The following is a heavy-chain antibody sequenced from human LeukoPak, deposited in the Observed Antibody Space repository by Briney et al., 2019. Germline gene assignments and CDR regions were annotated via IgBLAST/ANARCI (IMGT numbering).Heavy chain of an antibody. Sequence: GGSLRLSCAASGFTFSIYWMHWVRQALGEGLVWVSRISSEGSSTTYADSVKGRFTISRDNAKDTLYLQMNSLRAEDTAVYYCARGENTYIDYWGQGTLVTVSS. CDR3: ARGENTYIDY. D-gene: IGHD3-16*01. J-gene: IGHJ4*02. CDR2: ISSEGSST. V-gene: IGHV3-74*01. CDR1: GFTFSIYW.